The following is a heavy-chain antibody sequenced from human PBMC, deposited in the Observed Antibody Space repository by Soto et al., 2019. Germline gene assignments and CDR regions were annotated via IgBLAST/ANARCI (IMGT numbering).Heavy chain of an antibody. Sequence: PSETLSLTCIVSGGSMSSYYWGWFRQPPGKGQEWIGYIYYTGTTTYHPSLKSRVTISIDTSRNQFSLKLISVTAADTAVYYCARLGGYYQAFDQWGQG. CDR1: GGSMSSYY. D-gene: IGHD2-21*02. CDR3: ARLGGYYQAFDQ. V-gene: IGHV4-59*08. J-gene: IGHJ4*02. CDR2: IYYTGTT.